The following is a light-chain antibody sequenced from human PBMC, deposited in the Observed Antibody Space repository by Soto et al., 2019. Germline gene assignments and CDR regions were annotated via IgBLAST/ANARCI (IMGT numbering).Light chain of an antibody. CDR1: QXVNNXX. CDR3: QXXXNSLWT. J-gene: IGKJ1*01. CDR2: GAS. Sequence: EIVLTQSPGTLSLSPGEXXXXXXXASQXVNNXXLVWYQQKPGQAPRLLIYGASTRATGIPDRFSGSGSGTDFTLTISRVEPEDFAVYXCQXXXNSLWTFGQGTKVEI. V-gene: IGKV3-20*01.